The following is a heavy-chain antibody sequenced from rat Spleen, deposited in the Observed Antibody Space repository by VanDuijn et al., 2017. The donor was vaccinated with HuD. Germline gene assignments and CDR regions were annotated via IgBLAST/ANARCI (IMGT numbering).Heavy chain of an antibody. V-gene: IGHV5-25*01. CDR1: GFTFSNYY. D-gene: IGHD1-12*03. CDR2: ISTGGGNT. J-gene: IGHJ4*01. Sequence: EVQLVESGGGLVQPGRSMKLSCAASGFTFSNYYMAWVRQAPTKGLEWVASISTGGGNTNYRDSVKGRFTISRDNAKSTLYLQRDSLRSEDTATYYWAGGDYYAGYGYVMDAWGQGASVTVSS. CDR3: AGGDYYAGYGYVMDA.